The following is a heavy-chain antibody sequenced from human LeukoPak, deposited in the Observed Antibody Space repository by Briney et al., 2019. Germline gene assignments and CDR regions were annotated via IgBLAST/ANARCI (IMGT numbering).Heavy chain of an antibody. V-gene: IGHV4-31*03. CDR1: GDSISSGGYY. Sequence: PSQTLSLTCTVSGDSISSGGYYWSWIRQHPGKGLEWIGYIYYRGNTYYNPSLKSRVTISLDTSKNQFSLKLSSVTAADTAVYYCAREVVVITSDAFDIWGQGTMVTVSS. D-gene: IGHD3-22*01. CDR2: IYYRGNT. CDR3: AREVVVITSDAFDI. J-gene: IGHJ3*02.